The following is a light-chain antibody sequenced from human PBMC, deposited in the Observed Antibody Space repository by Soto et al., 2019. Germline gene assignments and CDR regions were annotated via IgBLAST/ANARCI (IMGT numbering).Light chain of an antibody. CDR1: QGISSY. Sequence: AIRMTQSPSSFSSSTGDRVTITCRASQGISSYLAWYQQKPGQAPKLLIYAASTLQSGVPSRFSGSGSGTDFTLTISCLQSEDFAAYYCQQYYSYPRLTFGRGTKVEIK. J-gene: IGKJ4*01. CDR2: AAS. V-gene: IGKV1-8*01. CDR3: QQYYSYPRLT.